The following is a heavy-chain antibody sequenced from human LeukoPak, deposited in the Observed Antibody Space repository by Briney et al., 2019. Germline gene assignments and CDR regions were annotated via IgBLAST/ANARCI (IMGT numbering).Heavy chain of an antibody. J-gene: IGHJ4*02. CDR3: AKDIVGTGAGYLDY. CDR2: ISGSGDST. Sequence: PGGSLRLSCAASEFTFSSFAMTWVRQAPGKGLEWVSSISGSGDSTYYADSVKGRFTISRDNSKDTLFLQMSSLTAEDTAVYYCAKDIVGTGAGYLDYLGPGTLVTVSS. V-gene: IGHV3-23*01. CDR1: EFTFSSFA. D-gene: IGHD2-15*01.